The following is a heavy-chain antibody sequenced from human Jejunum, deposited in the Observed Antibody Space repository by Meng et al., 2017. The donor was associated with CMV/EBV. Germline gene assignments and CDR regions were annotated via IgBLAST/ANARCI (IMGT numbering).Heavy chain of an antibody. J-gene: IGHJ4*02. Sequence: VSRASIRSGDSYWSWIRQPPGKGLEWLGYIYESGSTSYHPSLESRVTISVDTSKNQFSLKVMSVTAADTAVYYCAREGTNSYYFDYWGQGTLVTVSS. D-gene: IGHD1-14*01. CDR1: RASIRSGDSY. V-gene: IGHV4-30-4*01. CDR2: IYESGST. CDR3: AREGTNSYYFDY.